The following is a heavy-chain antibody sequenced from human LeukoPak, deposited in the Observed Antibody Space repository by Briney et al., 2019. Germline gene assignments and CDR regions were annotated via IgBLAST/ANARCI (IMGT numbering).Heavy chain of an antibody. CDR1: TFTFSHYG. V-gene: IGHV3-23*01. CDR3: ARDFSGYTPFYYYGMDV. Sequence: GRSLRLSCAASTFTFSHYGMHWVRQAPGKGLEWVSAISGSGGSTYYADSVKGRFTISRDNSKNTLYLQMNSLRAEDTAVYYCARDFSGYTPFYYYGMDVWGQGTTVTVSS. CDR2: ISGSGGST. J-gene: IGHJ6*02. D-gene: IGHD2-2*02.